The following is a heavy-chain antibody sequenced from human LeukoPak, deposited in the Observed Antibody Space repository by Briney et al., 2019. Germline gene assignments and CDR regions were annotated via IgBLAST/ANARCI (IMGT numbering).Heavy chain of an antibody. CDR2: IDTGGTT. J-gene: IGHJ4*02. CDR3: SKEASGGY. Sequence: GGSLRLSCAASGFTFSSYAMSWVRQAPGKGLEWVSSIDTGGTTYYADSVKGRFTISRDNSKNTLYLQMNSLRADDTAVYYCSKEASGGYWGQGTLVTVSS. CDR1: GFTFSSYA. V-gene: IGHV3-23*01.